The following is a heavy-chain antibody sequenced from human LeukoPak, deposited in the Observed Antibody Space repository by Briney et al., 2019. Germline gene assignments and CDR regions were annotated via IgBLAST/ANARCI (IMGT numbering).Heavy chain of an antibody. Sequence: PGGSLRLSCAASGFTFSDYYMSWIRQAPGKGLEWVSYISSSSSYTNYADSVKGRFTISRDNAKNSLYLQMNSLRAEDTALYYCAKGYCSSTSCSYFDYWGQGTLVTVSS. J-gene: IGHJ4*02. V-gene: IGHV3-11*05. D-gene: IGHD2-2*01. CDR1: GFTFSDYY. CDR3: AKGYCSSTSCSYFDY. CDR2: ISSSSSYT.